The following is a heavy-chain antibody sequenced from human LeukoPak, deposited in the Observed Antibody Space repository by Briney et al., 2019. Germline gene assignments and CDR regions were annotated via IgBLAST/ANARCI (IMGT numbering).Heavy chain of an antibody. Sequence: SQTLSLTCTVSGGSISSGSYYWSWIRQPAGKGLEWIGRIYTSGSTNYNPSLNSRVTLSVYTSKKQFSLKLSSGTAPDTAVYYCAREPPKEQQITIFGGVIQSRNNWFDPWGQGTLVTVSS. D-gene: IGHD3-3*01. J-gene: IGHJ5*02. V-gene: IGHV4-61*02. CDR1: GGSISSGSYY. CDR2: IYTSGST. CDR3: AREPPKEQQITIFGGVIQSRNNWFDP.